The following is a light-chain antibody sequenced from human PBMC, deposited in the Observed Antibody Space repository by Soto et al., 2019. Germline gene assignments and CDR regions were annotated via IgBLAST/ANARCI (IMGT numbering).Light chain of an antibody. CDR3: KPYHT. Sequence: EMVWTKSPGTLHLSPGERATLSCRASQSVSSSYLAWYQQKPGQAPRLLIYGEASRATGIPDRFSGSGSEKDFTLTINRREPKALSVDYCKPYHTFGQGNQLAIK. J-gene: IGKJ2*01. V-gene: IGKV3-20*01. CDR1: QSVSSSY. CDR2: GEA.